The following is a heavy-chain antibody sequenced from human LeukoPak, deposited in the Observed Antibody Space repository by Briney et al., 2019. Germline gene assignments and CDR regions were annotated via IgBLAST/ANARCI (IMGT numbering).Heavy chain of an antibody. V-gene: IGHV3-74*01. CDR2: INSDGSTT. CDR1: GFTFSYYW. D-gene: IGHD1-26*01. Sequence: GSLRLSCAASGFTFSYYWMHWVRQAPGKGLVWVSRINSDGSTTSYADSVKGRLTISRDNAKNTLYLQMNSLRAEDTAVYYCARGYSGSYYFDYWGQGTLVTVSS. CDR3: ARGYSGSYYFDY. J-gene: IGHJ4*02.